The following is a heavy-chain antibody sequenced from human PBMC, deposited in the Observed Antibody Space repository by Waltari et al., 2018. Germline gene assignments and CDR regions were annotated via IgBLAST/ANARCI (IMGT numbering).Heavy chain of an antibody. CDR1: GYTLTELS. Sequence: QVQLVQSGAEVKKPGASVKVSCKVSGYTLTELSMHWVRQAPGKGLEWMGGFDPEESETIYAQKVQGRVTMTEDTSTDTDYMELSSRRSEDTAVYDCATPLSYTWYFDLWGRGTLVTVAS. D-gene: IGHD3-16*02. CDR2: FDPEESET. J-gene: IGHJ2*01. V-gene: IGHV1-24*01. CDR3: ATPLSYTWYFDL.